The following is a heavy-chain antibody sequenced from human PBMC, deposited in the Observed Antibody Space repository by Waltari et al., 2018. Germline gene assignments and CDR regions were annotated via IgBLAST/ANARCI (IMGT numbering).Heavy chain of an antibody. Sequence: EVQLVESGGGLVKPGGSLRLSCAASGFTFSSYSMNWVRQAPGKGLEWVSSISSSSSYIYYADSVKGRFTISRDNAKNSLYLRMNSLRAEDTAVYYCASGKVLVDYWGQGTLVTVSS. CDR3: ASGKVLVDY. CDR2: ISSSSSYI. CDR1: GFTFSSYS. J-gene: IGHJ4*02. D-gene: IGHD1-20*01. V-gene: IGHV3-21*01.